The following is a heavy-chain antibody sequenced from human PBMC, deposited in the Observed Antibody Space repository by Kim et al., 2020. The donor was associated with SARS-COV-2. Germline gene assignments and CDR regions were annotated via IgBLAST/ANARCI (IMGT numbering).Heavy chain of an antibody. CDR3: ARVGGTIFGVVIRGRYYGMDV. CDR2: IYHSGST. V-gene: IGHV4-4*02. CDR1: GGSISSSNW. Sequence: SETLSLTCAVSGGSISSSNWWSWVRAPPGEGLEGIGEIYHSGSTNYNQSLKSRVTISVDKSKNQFSLKLSSVTAADTAVYYCARVGGTIFGVVIRGRYYGMDVWGQGTTVTVSS. D-gene: IGHD3-3*01. J-gene: IGHJ6*02.